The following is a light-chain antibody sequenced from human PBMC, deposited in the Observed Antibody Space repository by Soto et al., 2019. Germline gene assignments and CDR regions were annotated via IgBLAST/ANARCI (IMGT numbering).Light chain of an antibody. CDR2: DAS. CDR3: QQRGNRPPLT. J-gene: IGKJ4*01. CDR1: QSVNSY. V-gene: IGKV3-11*01. Sequence: IGLTQSPATLSLSPGERATLSCRASQSVNSYLAWYQQKPGQAPRLLMYDASNRATGIPARFSGSGSGTDFTLTISSLEPEDFAVYYCQQRGNRPPLTFGGGTKVDIK.